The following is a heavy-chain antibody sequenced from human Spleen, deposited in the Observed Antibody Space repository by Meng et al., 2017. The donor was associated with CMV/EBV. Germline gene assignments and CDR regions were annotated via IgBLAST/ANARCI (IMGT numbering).Heavy chain of an antibody. CDR3: ATSRGYSHR. D-gene: IGHD1-26*01. V-gene: IGHV3-30*02. CDR2: IQYDGSDE. Sequence: GGSLRLSCEASGFTFDNYGVNWVRQAPGKGLEWVSFIQYDGSDEYYAESVRGRYTISRDNSRNTVFLQLKSLTVEETALYYCATSRGYSHRWGQGTLVTVSS. CDR1: GFTFDNYG. J-gene: IGHJ4*02.